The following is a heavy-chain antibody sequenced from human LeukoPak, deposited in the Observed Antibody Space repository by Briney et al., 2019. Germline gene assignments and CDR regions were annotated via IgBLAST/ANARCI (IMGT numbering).Heavy chain of an antibody. D-gene: IGHD1-26*01. V-gene: IGHV5-10-1*01. J-gene: IGHJ4*02. Sequence: GESLRISCKGSGYSFTSYWISWVRQMPGTGLEWMGRIDPSDSYTNYSPSFQGHVTISADKSISTAYLQWSSLKASDTAMYYCARQEGATYYFDYWGQGTLVTVSS. CDR3: ARQEGATYYFDY. CDR2: IDPSDSYT. CDR1: GYSFTSYW.